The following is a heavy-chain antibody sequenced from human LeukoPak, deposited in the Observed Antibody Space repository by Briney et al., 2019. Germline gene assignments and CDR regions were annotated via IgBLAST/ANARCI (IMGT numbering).Heavy chain of an antibody. J-gene: IGHJ4*02. D-gene: IGHD3-10*01. Sequence: SETLSLTCTVSGGSISREYWSWIRQPPGKTLEYIGYIHSRGTTNYNPSLESRLIISLDTATNQFSLELSSVTAADAAVYFCARLMVRGIESFFDDWGQGTLVTVSS. CDR3: ARLMVRGIESFFDD. CDR2: IHSRGTT. V-gene: IGHV4-4*09. CDR1: GGSISREY.